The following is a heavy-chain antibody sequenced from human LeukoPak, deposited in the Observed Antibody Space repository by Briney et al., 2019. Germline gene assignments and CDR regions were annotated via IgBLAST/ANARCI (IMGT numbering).Heavy chain of an antibody. Sequence: PGGSLRLSCAASGFTFSTYGLHWVRQAPCKGLGWVAFIRYDGSNKYFADSVKGRFTISRDNAKNSLSLQMNSLRAEDTAVYYCARGFPYYYDTSGYFFDYWGQGTLVTVSS. D-gene: IGHD3-22*01. J-gene: IGHJ4*02. V-gene: IGHV3-30*02. CDR1: GFTFSTYG. CDR2: IRYDGSNK. CDR3: ARGFPYYYDTSGYFFDY.